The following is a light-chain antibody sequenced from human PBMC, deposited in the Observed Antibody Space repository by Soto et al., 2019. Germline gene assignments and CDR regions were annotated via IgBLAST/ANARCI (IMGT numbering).Light chain of an antibody. V-gene: IGKV3-11*01. J-gene: IGKJ1*01. Sequence: EIVLTQSPATLSLSPGERATLSCRASQSVSSYLAWYQQKPGQAPRLLIYDASNRATGIPARFSGSESGTDFTLTISILEPEDFAVYYCQQRSNWPPWTFGQGTKVEIK. CDR3: QQRSNWPPWT. CDR1: QSVSSY. CDR2: DAS.